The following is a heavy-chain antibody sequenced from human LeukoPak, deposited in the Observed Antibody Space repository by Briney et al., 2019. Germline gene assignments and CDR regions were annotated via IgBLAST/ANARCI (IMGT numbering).Heavy chain of an antibody. J-gene: IGHJ5*02. V-gene: IGHV1-8*01. CDR2: MNPNSGNT. D-gene: IGHD3-22*01. Sequence: ASVKVSCKASGYTFTSYDINWVRQATGQGLEWMGWMNPNSGNTGYAQKFQGRVTMTRNTSISTAYMELSSLRSEDTAVYYCARAHYDSSGYYYPNWFDPWGQGTLVTVSS. CDR3: ARAHYDSSGYYYPNWFDP. CDR1: GYTFTSYD.